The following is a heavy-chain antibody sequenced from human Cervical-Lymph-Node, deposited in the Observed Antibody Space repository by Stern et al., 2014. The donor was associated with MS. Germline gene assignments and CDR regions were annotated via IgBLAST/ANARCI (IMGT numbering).Heavy chain of an antibody. CDR1: GFSFSDYG. Sequence: QVQLVQSGGGVVQPGRSLRLSCAASGFSFSDYGIHWVRQAPGKALEWVADISYDGTHKYYTDSVNGRGTISRDNSKNTVYLEMNSLRSDDTAVYYCAKDLGGNAFDYWGQGTLVIVSS. V-gene: IGHV3-30*18. CDR2: ISYDGTHK. J-gene: IGHJ4*02. D-gene: IGHD4-23*01. CDR3: AKDLGGNAFDY.